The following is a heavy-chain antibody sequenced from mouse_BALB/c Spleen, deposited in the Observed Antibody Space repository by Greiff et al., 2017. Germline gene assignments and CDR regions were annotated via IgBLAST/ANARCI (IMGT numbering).Heavy chain of an antibody. J-gene: IGHJ4*01. CDR2: ISSGGSYT. V-gene: IGHV5-6*01. D-gene: IGHD2-10*02. CDR3: ARHEGVWDY. CDR1: GFTFSSYG. Sequence: EVKLQESGGDLVKPGGSLKLSCAASGFTFSSYGMSWVRQTPDKRLEWVATISSGGSYTYYPDSVKGRFTISRDNAKNTLYLQMSSLKSEDTAMYYCARHEGVWDYWGQGTSVTVSS.